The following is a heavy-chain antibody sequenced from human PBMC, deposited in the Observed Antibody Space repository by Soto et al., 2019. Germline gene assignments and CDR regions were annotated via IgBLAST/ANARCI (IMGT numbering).Heavy chain of an antibody. V-gene: IGHV3-53*01. CDR1: GFTVSSNY. CDR3: ARDRVESGYPEYFQH. D-gene: IGHD3-22*01. J-gene: IGHJ1*01. Sequence: EVQLVESGGGLIQPGGSLRLSCAASGFTVSSNYMSWVRQAPGKGLEWVSVIYSGGSTYYADSVKGRFTISRDNSKNTLYLQMNSRRAEDTAVHYCARDRVESGYPEYFQHWGQGTLVTVSS. CDR2: IYSGGST.